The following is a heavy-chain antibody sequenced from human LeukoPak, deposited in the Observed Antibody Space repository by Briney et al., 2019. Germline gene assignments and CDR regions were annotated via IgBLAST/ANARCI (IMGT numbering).Heavy chain of an antibody. V-gene: IGHV4-39*01. D-gene: IGHD3-16*01. CDR2: IHYSGSA. J-gene: IGHJ4*02. Sequence: SETQSLSCTVSGGSISNRYYYWVWIRQPPGKGLEWIGNIHYSGSAYYNPSLKSRISIYVVTSKNQFSPKLSSVTAADMAVYFCVRQATFGYAYAYYLDYWGQGTLVTVSS. CDR3: VRQATFGYAYAYYLDY. CDR1: GGSISNRYYY.